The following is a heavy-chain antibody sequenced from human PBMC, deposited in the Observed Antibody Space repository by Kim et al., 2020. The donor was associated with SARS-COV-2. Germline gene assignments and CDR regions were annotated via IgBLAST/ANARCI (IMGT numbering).Heavy chain of an antibody. CDR2: ISYDGSNK. J-gene: IGHJ4*02. CDR1: GFTFSSYA. Sequence: GGSLRLSCAASGFTFSSYAMHWVRQAPGKGLEWVAVISYDGSNKYYADSVKGRFTISRDNSKNTLYLQMNSPRAEDTAVYYCAKDSSGWYLDYWGQGTLV. V-gene: IGHV3-30*04. CDR3: AKDSSGWYLDY. D-gene: IGHD6-19*01.